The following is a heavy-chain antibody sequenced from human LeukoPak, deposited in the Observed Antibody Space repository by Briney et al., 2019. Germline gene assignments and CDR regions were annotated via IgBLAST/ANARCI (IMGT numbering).Heavy chain of an antibody. D-gene: IGHD1-14*01. CDR1: GFTFSSYG. CDR3: ARDIRRAKADY. J-gene: IGHJ4*02. Sequence: GGSLRLSCAASGFTFSSYGMHWVRQAPGKGLEWVAVIWYDGSNKYYADSVKGRFTISRDNSKNTLYLQMNSLRAEDTAVYYCARDIRRAKADYWGQGTLVTVSS. CDR2: IWYDGSNK. V-gene: IGHV3-33*01.